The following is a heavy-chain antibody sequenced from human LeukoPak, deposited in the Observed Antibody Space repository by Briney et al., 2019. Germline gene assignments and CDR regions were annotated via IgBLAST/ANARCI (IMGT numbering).Heavy chain of an antibody. D-gene: IGHD5-18*01. Sequence: PGGSLRLSCAASAFTFSSYAMNWVRQAPGKGLEWVSAIGGSGGGTYYADSVKGRFTISRDNSKNTLYLQMNSLRAEDTAVYYCAKDLRYSYGYPDGFDTWGQGTMVTVSS. J-gene: IGHJ3*02. V-gene: IGHV3-23*01. CDR1: AFTFSSYA. CDR3: AKDLRYSYGYPDGFDT. CDR2: IGGSGGGT.